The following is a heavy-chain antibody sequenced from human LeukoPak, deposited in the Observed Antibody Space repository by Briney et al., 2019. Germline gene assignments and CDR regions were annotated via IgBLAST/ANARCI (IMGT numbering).Heavy chain of an antibody. CDR3: ARDKGGVTYYDFWSGYRYFDY. V-gene: IGHV4-30-4*01. Sequence: SETLPLTCTVSGGSISSGDYYWSWIRQPPGKGLEWIGYIYYSGSTYYNPSLKSRVTISVDTSKNQFSLKLSSVTAADTAVYYCARDKGGVTYYDFWSGYRYFDYWGQGTLVTVSS. D-gene: IGHD3-3*01. J-gene: IGHJ4*02. CDR2: IYYSGST. CDR1: GGSISSGDYY.